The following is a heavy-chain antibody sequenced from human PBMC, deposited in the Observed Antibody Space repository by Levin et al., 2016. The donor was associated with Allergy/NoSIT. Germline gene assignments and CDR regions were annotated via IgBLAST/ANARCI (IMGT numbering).Heavy chain of an antibody. J-gene: IGHJ3*02. CDR1: GGSIGSGGYY. V-gene: IGHV4-61*02. CDR2: MYSTGST. D-gene: IGHD5-18*01. CDR3: TRDFGGDSYGYGAFDI. Sequence: SETLSLTCTVSGGSIGSGGYYWSWIRQPAGKGLEWIGRMYSTGSTSYNPSLKSRATISVDSSKRQFSLRLKSVTAADTAVYFCTRDFGGDSYGYGAFDIWGQGRMVSVSS.